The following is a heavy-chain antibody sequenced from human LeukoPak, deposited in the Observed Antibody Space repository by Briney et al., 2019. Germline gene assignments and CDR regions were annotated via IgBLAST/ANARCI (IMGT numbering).Heavy chain of an antibody. CDR1: GFSFSRHG. Sequence: GGSLRLSCAASGFSFSRHGMHWVRQAPGKGLEWVSYISSSSSTRYYTESVKGRFTISRDNAKNSLYLQMNSLRDEDTAVYFCAREGSGWDAFDIWGQGTMVTVSS. CDR3: AREGSGWDAFDI. D-gene: IGHD6-19*01. J-gene: IGHJ3*02. CDR2: ISSSSSTR. V-gene: IGHV3-48*02.